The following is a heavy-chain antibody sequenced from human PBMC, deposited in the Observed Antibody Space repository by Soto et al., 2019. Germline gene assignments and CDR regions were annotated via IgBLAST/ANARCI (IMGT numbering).Heavy chain of an antibody. CDR3: ARERYSGPFPFDY. CDR2: INSDGTMT. CDR1: GFSLSDYW. J-gene: IGHJ4*02. D-gene: IGHD5-12*01. Sequence: EVQLVESGGGLVQPGGSLRLSCTASGFSLSDYWMHWVRQVPGKGLVWISRINSDGTMTTYADSVKGRFTIARDNAKKTLYLQMSGLRADDTALYYWARERYSGPFPFDYWGQGALVTVSS. V-gene: IGHV3-74*01.